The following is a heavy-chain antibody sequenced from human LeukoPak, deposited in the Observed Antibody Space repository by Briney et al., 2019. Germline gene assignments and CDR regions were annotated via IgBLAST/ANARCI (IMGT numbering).Heavy chain of an antibody. CDR3: ARHGNYYDSSGYYRDFYYYMDV. J-gene: IGHJ6*03. Sequence: GGSLRLSCAASGFTFSSYTMHWVRQAPGKGLEWVSCISTSSSYIYYADSVKGRFTISRDNAKNSLYLQMNSLRAEDTAVYYCARHGNYYDSSGYYRDFYYYMDVWGKGTTVTVSS. CDR2: ISTSSSYI. CDR1: GFTFSSYT. D-gene: IGHD3-22*01. V-gene: IGHV3-21*04.